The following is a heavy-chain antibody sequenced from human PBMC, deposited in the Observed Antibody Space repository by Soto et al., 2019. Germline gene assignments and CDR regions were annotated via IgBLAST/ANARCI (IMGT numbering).Heavy chain of an antibody. V-gene: IGHV4-4*02. Sequence: QAQLQESGPGLVKPSGTLSLTCAVSGGSISSSNWWSWVRQPPGKGLEWIGEIYHSGSTNYNPSLNGRVTISVDKSKNQFSLKLSSVTAADTAVYYCARDGPSLRANDAFDIWGQGTMVTVSS. CDR3: ARDGPSLRANDAFDI. CDR2: IYHSGST. J-gene: IGHJ3*02. D-gene: IGHD5-12*01. CDR1: GGSISSSNW.